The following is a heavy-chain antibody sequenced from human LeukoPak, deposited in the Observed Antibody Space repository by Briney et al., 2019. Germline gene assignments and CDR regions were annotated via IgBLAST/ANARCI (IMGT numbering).Heavy chain of an antibody. Sequence: PSETLSLTCTVSGGSISSSSYYWGWIRQPPGKGLEWIGSIYYSGSTYYNPSLKSRVTISVDTSKNQFSLKLSSVTAADTAVYYCARARTWWKKDAFDIWGQGTMVTVSS. J-gene: IGHJ3*02. CDR2: IYYSGST. CDR1: GGSISSSSYY. CDR3: ARARTWWKKDAFDI. V-gene: IGHV4-39*07. D-gene: IGHD2-15*01.